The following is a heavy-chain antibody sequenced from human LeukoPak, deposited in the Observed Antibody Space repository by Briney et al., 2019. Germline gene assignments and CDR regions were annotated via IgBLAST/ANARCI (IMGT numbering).Heavy chain of an antibody. D-gene: IGHD3-16*02. CDR3: ARGDADYVWGSYRYAPGDY. CDR1: GLTVSSNY. J-gene: IGHJ4*02. V-gene: IGHV3-53*01. Sequence: PGGSLRLSCAASGLTVSSNYMCWVRQAPGKGLEWVSTVYTGGSTYYADSVKGRFTISRDNAKNSLYLQMNGLRAEDTAVYYCARGDADYVWGSYRYAPGDYWGQGTLVTVSS. CDR2: VYTGGST.